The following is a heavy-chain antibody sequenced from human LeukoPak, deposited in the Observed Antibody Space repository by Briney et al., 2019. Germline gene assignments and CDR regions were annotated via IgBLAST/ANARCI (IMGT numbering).Heavy chain of an antibody. CDR1: GFTFSNYL. J-gene: IGHJ4*02. V-gene: IGHV3-23*01. CDR2: ISHSGSSI. Sequence: GGSLRLSCVDSGFTFSNYLMNWVRQAPGKGLEWVSGISHSGSSIYYADSVKGRFTISRDNSKNTLYLQMDRLRVEDTAVCYCAMALDYWGQGTLVTVSS. CDR3: AMALDY.